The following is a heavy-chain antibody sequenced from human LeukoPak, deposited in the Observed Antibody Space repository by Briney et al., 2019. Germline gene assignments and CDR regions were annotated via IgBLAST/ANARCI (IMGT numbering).Heavy chain of an antibody. Sequence: SETLSLTCTVSGDSITNGGYYWSWIRQPPGKGLEWIGYVHHSGSSYYNPSLKSRVSTSVDRTNNQFSLKLSSVTAADTAVYYCARDRRGSGSYLPYNWFDPWGQGTLVTVSS. J-gene: IGHJ5*02. CDR3: ARDRRGSGSYLPYNWFDP. CDR1: GDSITNGGYY. V-gene: IGHV4-30-2*01. CDR2: VHHSGSS. D-gene: IGHD3-10*01.